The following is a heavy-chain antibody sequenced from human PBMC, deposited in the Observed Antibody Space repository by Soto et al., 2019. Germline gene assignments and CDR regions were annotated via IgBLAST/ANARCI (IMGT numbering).Heavy chain of an antibody. CDR1: GYTFTSYG. CDR2: ISAYNGNT. Sequence: ASVKVSCKASGYTFTSYGISWVRQAPGQGLEWMGWISAYNGNTNYAQKLQGRVTMTTDTSTSTAYMELRSLRSDDTAVYYCARDLYYYGSGSYPVRYMDVWGKGTTVTVSS. D-gene: IGHD3-10*01. CDR3: ARDLYYYGSGSYPVRYMDV. V-gene: IGHV1-18*01. J-gene: IGHJ6*03.